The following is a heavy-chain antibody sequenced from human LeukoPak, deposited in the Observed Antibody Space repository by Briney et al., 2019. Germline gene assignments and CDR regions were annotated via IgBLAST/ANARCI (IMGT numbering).Heavy chain of an antibody. J-gene: IGHJ4*02. CDR1: GFTFPIYA. CDR3: AKGGSVGTTTYFDY. V-gene: IGHV3-23*01. D-gene: IGHD1/OR15-1a*01. CDR2: ISARGDNT. Sequence: GGSLRLSCAASGFTFPIYAMYWVRQAPGKGLEWVSSISARGDNTFYADSVRGRFTVSRGNSKNTLSLQLNSPRAEDTAIYYCAKGGSVGTTTYFDYWGQGTLVTVSS.